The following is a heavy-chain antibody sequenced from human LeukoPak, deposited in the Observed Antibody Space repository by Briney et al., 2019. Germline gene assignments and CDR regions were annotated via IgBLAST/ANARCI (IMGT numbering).Heavy chain of an antibody. D-gene: IGHD3-10*01. V-gene: IGHV4-34*01. J-gene: IGHJ4*02. Sequence: PSETLSLACAVDGGSFSGYYWSWIRQPPGKGLEWIGEINHSGSTNYNPSLKSRVTISVDTSKNQYSLKLSSVTAADTAVYYCARGLFHYGSGSYYVYWGQGTLVTVSS. CDR2: INHSGST. CDR3: ARGLFHYGSGSYYVY. CDR1: GGSFSGYY.